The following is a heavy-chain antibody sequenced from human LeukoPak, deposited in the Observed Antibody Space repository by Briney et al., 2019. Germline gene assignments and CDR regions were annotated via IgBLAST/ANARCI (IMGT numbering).Heavy chain of an antibody. Sequence: GGSLRLSRAASGFTLSSYWMPWVRHAPGKGLVWVSRIDIDESSTNYADSVKGRFTISRDNAKNTLYLQMNSLRAEDTAVYYCTRGLQGIDYWGQGTLVTVSS. CDR2: IDIDESST. CDR3: TRGLQGIDY. V-gene: IGHV3-74*01. D-gene: IGHD4-11*01. CDR1: GFTLSSYW. J-gene: IGHJ4*02.